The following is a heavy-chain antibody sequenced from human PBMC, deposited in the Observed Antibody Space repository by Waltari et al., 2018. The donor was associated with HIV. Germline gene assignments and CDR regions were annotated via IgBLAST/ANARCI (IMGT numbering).Heavy chain of an antibody. V-gene: IGHV3-33*01. CDR2: IWDDGSNY. D-gene: IGHD3-3*01. CDR1: GFTFSSDG. J-gene: IGHJ4*02. CDR3: ARDLTYSYEQIDY. Sequence: QVQLVESGGGVVQPGRCLRLSCAASGFTFSSDGMHWVRKAPGKGLEWVAVIWDDGSNYSYADSVKGRFTISRENSKNTLYLQMNSLRAEDSAVYYCARDLTYSYEQIDYWGQGTQVTVSS.